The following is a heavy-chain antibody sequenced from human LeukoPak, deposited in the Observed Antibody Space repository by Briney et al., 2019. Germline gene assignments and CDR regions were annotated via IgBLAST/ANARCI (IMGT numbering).Heavy chain of an antibody. CDR2: ILHDGSNK. V-gene: IGHV3-30*18. CDR1: GFTFSNYA. J-gene: IGHJ4*02. CDR3: VKRVLGVYSYDY. D-gene: IGHD5-18*01. Sequence: GRSLRLSCAASGFTFSNYAMHWVRQAPGKGLEWVAVILHDGSNKYHADSVKGRFTISRDNSKKTLYLQMNNLTSEDTAVYYCVKRVLGVYSYDYWGQGTLVTVSS.